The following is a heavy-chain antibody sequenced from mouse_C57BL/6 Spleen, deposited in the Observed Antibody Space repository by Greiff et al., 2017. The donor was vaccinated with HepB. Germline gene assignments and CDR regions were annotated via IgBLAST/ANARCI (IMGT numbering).Heavy chain of an antibody. CDR2: IHPNSGST. J-gene: IGHJ3*01. CDR1: GYTFTSYW. V-gene: IGHV1-64*01. CDR3: ARGSLPPRIFAY. D-gene: IGHD6-2*01. Sequence: QVQLQQPGAELVKPGASVKLSCKASGYTFTSYWMHWVKQRPGQGLEWIGMIHPNSGSTNYNEKFKSKATLTVDKSSSTAYMQLSSLTSEDSAVYYCARGSLPPRIFAYWGQGTLVTVSA.